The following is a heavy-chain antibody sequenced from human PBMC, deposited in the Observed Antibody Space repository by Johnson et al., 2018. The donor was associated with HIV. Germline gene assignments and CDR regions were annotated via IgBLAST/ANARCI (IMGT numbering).Heavy chain of an antibody. D-gene: IGHD5-18*01. J-gene: IGHJ3*02. V-gene: IGHV3-30*02. CDR1: GLTFSNYD. CDR2: IQYDGKNK. CDR3: ARLPSGYSRDAFDI. Sequence: QEKLVESGGGAVQPGGSLRISCTASGLTFSNYDMHWVRQSPGRWLEEVAFIQYDGKNKYYADSVKGRFTISRDNSKNTVFLQMNSLRPEDTAVYYCARLPSGYSRDAFDIWGEGTMVTVS.